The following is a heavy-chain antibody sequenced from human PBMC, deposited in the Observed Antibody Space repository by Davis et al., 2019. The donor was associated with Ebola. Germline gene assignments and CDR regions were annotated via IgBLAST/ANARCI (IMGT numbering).Heavy chain of an antibody. CDR1: GGSISSYY. Sequence: PSETLSLTCTVSGGSISSYYWSWIRQPPGKGLEWIGYIYYSGSTNYNPSLKSRVTISVDTSKNQFSLKLSSVTAADTAVYYCAIEGRYCSSTSCYVFFDYWGQGTLVTVSS. J-gene: IGHJ4*02. CDR2: IYYSGST. D-gene: IGHD2-2*01. V-gene: IGHV4-59*01. CDR3: AIEGRYCSSTSCYVFFDY.